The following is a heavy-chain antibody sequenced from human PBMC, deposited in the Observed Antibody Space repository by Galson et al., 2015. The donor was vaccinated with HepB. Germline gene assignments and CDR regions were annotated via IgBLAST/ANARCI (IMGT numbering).Heavy chain of an antibody. CDR3: ARDRAYYYDSSGYSLDAFDI. Sequence: CAISGDSVSSNSAAWNWIRQSPSRGLEWLGRTYYRSKWYNDYAVSVKSRITINPDTSKNQFSLQLNSVTPEDTAVYYCARDRAYYYDSSGYSLDAFDIWGQGTMVTVSS. CDR2: TYYRSKWYN. D-gene: IGHD3-22*01. V-gene: IGHV6-1*01. J-gene: IGHJ3*02. CDR1: GDSVSSNSAA.